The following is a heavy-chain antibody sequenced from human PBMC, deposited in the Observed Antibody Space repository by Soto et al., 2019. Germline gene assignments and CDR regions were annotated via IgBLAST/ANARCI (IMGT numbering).Heavy chain of an antibody. D-gene: IGHD2-2*02. CDR2: ISSSSSYI. CDR3: ARSAIQSDKSRNWFDP. J-gene: IGHJ5*02. CDR1: GFTFSSYS. Sequence: EVQLVESGGGLVKPGGSLRLSCAASGFTFSSYSMIWVRQAPGKGLEWVSSISSSSSYIYYADSVKGRFTISRDNAKNPLYLQMNSLRAEDTAVYYCARSAIQSDKSRNWFDPWGQGTLVTVSS. V-gene: IGHV3-21*01.